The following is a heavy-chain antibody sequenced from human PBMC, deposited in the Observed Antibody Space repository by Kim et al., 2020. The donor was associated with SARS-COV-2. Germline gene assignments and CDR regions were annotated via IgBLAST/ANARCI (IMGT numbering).Heavy chain of an antibody. J-gene: IGHJ4*02. CDR2: T. Sequence: TYYNPSLKSRVTISVDTSKNQFSLKLSSVTAADTAVYYCARGGYSPSFDYWGQGTLVTVSS. CDR3: ARGGYSPSFDY. D-gene: IGHD2-15*01. V-gene: IGHV4-39*07.